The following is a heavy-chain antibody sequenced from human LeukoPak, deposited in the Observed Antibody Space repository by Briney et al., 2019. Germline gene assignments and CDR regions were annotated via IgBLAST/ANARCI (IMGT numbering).Heavy chain of an antibody. CDR2: ISYDGSNK. J-gene: IGHJ4*02. Sequence: PGGSLRLSCAASGFTFSSYGMHWVRQAPGKGLEWVAVISYDGSNKYYADSVKGRFTISRDNSKNTLYLQMNSLRAEDTAVYYCAKLPGIAVAGTPPIDYWGQGTPVTVSS. V-gene: IGHV3-30*18. CDR1: GFTFSSYG. D-gene: IGHD6-19*01. CDR3: AKLPGIAVAGTPPIDY.